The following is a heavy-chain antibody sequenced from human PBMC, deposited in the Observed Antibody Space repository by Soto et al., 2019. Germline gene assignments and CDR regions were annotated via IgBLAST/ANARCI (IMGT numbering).Heavy chain of an antibody. V-gene: IGHV3-33*01. CDR1: GFTSSSYG. D-gene: IGHD2-2*01. Sequence: PGGSLRFSCAASGFTSSSYGMHWVRQAPGKGLEWVAIIWYDGSNKYYADSVKGRFSISRDNSKNTLYLQMNSLRAEDTAVYYCARVPAANSNYYYYGMDVWGQGTTVTVSS. CDR3: ARVPAANSNYYYYGMDV. J-gene: IGHJ6*02. CDR2: IWYDGSNK.